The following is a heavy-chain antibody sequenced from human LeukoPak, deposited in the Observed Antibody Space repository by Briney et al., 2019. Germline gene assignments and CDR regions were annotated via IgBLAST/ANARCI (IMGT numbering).Heavy chain of an antibody. CDR3: AKGGVGSSPYYYYGMDV. V-gene: IGHV3-30*18. J-gene: IGHJ6*02. D-gene: IGHD6-6*01. CDR1: GFTFSSYG. CDR2: ISYDGSNK. Sequence: PGRSLRLSCAASGFTFSSYGMHWVRQAPGKGLEWVAVISYDGSNKYYADSVKGRFTISRDNSKNTLYLRMNSLRAEDTAVYYCAKGGVGSSPYYYYGMDVWGQGTTVTVSS.